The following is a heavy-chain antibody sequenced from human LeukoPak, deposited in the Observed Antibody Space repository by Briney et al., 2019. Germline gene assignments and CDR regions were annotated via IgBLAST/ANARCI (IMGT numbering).Heavy chain of an antibody. D-gene: IGHD3-16*02. CDR2: ISVSGGST. CDR3: AKEPDYVWGSYRSSEPVR. CDR1: GFTFSSYA. V-gene: IGHV3-23*01. Sequence: GGSLRLSCAASGFTFSSYAMSWVRQAPGKGLEWVSAISVSGGSTYYADSVKGRFTISRDNSKNTLYLQMNSLRAEDTAVYYCAKEPDYVWGSYRSSEPVRWGQGTLVTVSS. J-gene: IGHJ4*02.